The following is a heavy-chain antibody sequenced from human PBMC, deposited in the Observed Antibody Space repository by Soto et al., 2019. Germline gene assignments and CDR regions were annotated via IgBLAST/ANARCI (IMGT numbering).Heavy chain of an antibody. V-gene: IGHV1-69*13. D-gene: IGHD6-19*01. CDR2: IIPIFGTA. J-gene: IGHJ3*02. Sequence: SGKVSCKASGGTFSSYAISWVRQAPGQGLEWMGGIIPIFGTANYAQKFQGRVTITADESTSTAYMELSSLRSEDTAVYYCARAGKTDSSGWYRGQDAFDIWGQGTMVTVSS. CDR3: ARAGKTDSSGWYRGQDAFDI. CDR1: GGTFSSYA.